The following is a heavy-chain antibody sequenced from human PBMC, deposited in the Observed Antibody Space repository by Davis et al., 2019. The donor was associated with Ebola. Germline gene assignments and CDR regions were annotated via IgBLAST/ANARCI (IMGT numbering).Heavy chain of an antibody. Sequence: AASVKVSCKASGGTFSTYAIDWVRQAPGQGLEWRGRIIPMLGIPNYAQRFQGRVTITADKSTSTAYMELSSLRSEDTAMYYCARDLGTAMATEWGQGTLVTVSS. V-gene: IGHV1-69*04. CDR1: GGTFSTYA. D-gene: IGHD5-18*01. J-gene: IGHJ4*02. CDR3: ARDLGTAMATE. CDR2: IIPMLGIP.